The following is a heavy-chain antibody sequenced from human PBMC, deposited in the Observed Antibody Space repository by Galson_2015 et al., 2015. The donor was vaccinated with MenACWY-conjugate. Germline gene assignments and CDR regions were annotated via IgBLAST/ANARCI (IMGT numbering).Heavy chain of an antibody. CDR1: GFTFSDYY. CDR3: ARVGSTVAAGKIDY. D-gene: IGHD6-13*01. J-gene: IGHJ4*02. Sequence: SLRLSCAASGFTFSDYYMSWFRQAPGKGLEWVSYISGSSSFTTYADSLKGRFTISRDNAKNSLYLLVNSLRAEDTAVYYCARVGSTVAAGKIDYWGQGTLVTVSS. V-gene: IGHV3-11*05. CDR2: ISGSSSFT.